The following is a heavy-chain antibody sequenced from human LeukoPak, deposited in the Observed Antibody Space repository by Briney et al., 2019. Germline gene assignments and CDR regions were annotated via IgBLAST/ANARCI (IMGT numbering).Heavy chain of an antibody. CDR3: ARGITMIAYGMDV. CDR2: INPDGRDT. D-gene: IGHD3-22*01. CDR1: GFTFSSYA. J-gene: IGHJ6*02. Sequence: GGSLRLSCAASGFTFSSYAMSWVRQAPGKGLEWVAHINPDGRDTYYVDSVKGRFTISRDNSKNTLYLQMNSLRAEDTAVYYCARGITMIAYGMDVWGQGTTVTVSS. V-gene: IGHV3-7*01.